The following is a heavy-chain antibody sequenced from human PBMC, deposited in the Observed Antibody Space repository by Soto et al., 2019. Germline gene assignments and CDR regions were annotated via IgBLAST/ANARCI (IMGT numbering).Heavy chain of an antibody. D-gene: IGHD5-12*01. CDR2: IIPILGIA. Sequence: QVQLVQSGAEVKKPGSSVKVSCKASGGTFSSYTISWVRQAPGQGLEWMGRIIPILGIANYAQKFQGRVTITADKSTSTAYMELSSLRSEDTAVYYCARDQGDGYNYGAFDIWGQGTMVTVSS. CDR3: ARDQGDGYNYGAFDI. V-gene: IGHV1-69*08. J-gene: IGHJ3*02. CDR1: GGTFSSYT.